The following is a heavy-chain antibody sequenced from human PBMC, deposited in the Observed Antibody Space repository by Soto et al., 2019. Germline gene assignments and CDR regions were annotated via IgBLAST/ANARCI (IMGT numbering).Heavy chain of an antibody. CDR1: GYIFSIYG. D-gene: IGHD3-22*01. CDR2: ISGYSGNT. V-gene: IGHV1-18*01. J-gene: IGHJ4*02. CDR3: ARDPRTYYYDSSGSPIDY. Sequence: QVQLVQSGGEVKKPGASVTVSCKASGYIFSIYGISWVRQAPGQGLEWMGWISGYSGNTNYAQKVEGRVTMTTDTATSTAYMELRSLRSDDTAVYYCARDPRTYYYDSSGSPIDYWGPGTLVTVSS.